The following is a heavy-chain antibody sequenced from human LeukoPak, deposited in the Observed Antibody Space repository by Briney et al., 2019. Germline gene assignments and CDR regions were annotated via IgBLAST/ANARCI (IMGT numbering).Heavy chain of an antibody. D-gene: IGHD6-13*01. CDR3: VKPYSSSWYANDN. V-gene: IGHV3-64D*09. Sequence: PGGSLRLSCSASGFTFSNYAMHWVRQAPGKGLEYVSAISSNGGRTYYADSVKGGFTISRDNSKNTLYLQMSSLRAEDTAVYYCVKPYSSSWYANDNWGQGTLVTVSS. CDR1: GFTFSNYA. CDR2: ISSNGGRT. J-gene: IGHJ4*02.